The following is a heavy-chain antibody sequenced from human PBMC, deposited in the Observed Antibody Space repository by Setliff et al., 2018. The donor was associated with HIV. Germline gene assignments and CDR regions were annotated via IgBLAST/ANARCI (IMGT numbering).Heavy chain of an antibody. D-gene: IGHD3-10*01. CDR1: GYSISSGYN. Sequence: SETLSLTCAVSGYSISSGYNWGWIRQPPGKGLEWIGSIYHSESTNYNPALKSRVTISIDTSKNQFSLRLSSVTAADTAVYYCARASITMVRVVNWGQGTLVTVSS. J-gene: IGHJ4*02. CDR3: ARASITMVRVVN. V-gene: IGHV4-38-2*01. CDR2: IYHSEST.